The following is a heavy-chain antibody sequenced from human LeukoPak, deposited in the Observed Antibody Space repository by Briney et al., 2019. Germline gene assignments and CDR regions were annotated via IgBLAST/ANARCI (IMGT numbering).Heavy chain of an antibody. V-gene: IGHV4-34*01. D-gene: IGHD3-10*01. CDR2: INHSGST. CDR3: ARGRRVRGVIINYYYYMDV. J-gene: IGHJ6*03. Sequence: SETLSLTCAVYGGSFSGYYWSWTRQPPGKGLEWIGEINHSGSTNYNPSLKSRVTISVDTSKNQFSLKLSSVTAADTAVYYCARGRRVRGVIINYYYYMDVWGKGTTVTVSS. CDR1: GGSFSGYY.